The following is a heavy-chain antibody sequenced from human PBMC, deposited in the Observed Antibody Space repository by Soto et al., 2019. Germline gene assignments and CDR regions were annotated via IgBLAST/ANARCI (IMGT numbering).Heavy chain of an antibody. V-gene: IGHV3-23*01. CDR1: GFTFSSYA. CDR2: ISGSGGST. CDR3: AKLPSSSWYLDY. J-gene: IGHJ4*02. Sequence: EVQLLESGGGSVQPGGSLRLSCAASGFTFSSYAMSWVRQAPGKGLEWVSAISGSGGSTYYADSVKGRFTISRDNSKNTLYLQMNSLRAEDTAVYYCAKLPSSSWYLDYWGQGTLVTVSS. D-gene: IGHD6-13*01.